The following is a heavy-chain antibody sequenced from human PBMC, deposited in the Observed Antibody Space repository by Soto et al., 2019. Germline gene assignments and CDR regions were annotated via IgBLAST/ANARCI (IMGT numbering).Heavy chain of an antibody. CDR2: IGGTSGST. D-gene: IGHD3-16*01. V-gene: IGHV3-23*01. CDR3: AKRRGEGFFDY. J-gene: IGHJ4*02. Sequence: EVQLLESGGDLVRPGGSLRLSCAASGFIFSSYVMGWVRQAPGKGLEWVSAIGGTSGSTYYADSVKGRFTISRDNSKNTGWLQMNSLSAEDTAVYFCAKRRGEGFFDYWGQGTLVTVSS. CDR1: GFIFSSYV.